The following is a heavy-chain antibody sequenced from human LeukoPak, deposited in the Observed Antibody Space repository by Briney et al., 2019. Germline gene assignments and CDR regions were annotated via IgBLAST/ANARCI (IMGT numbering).Heavy chain of an antibody. Sequence: SETLSLTCTVSGGSISSYYWSWIRQPAGKGLEWIGRIYTSGSTNYNPSLKSRVTMSVDTSKNQFSLKLSSVTAADTAVYYCARARGYYDSSGYYLTAFDIWGQGTMVTVSS. D-gene: IGHD3-22*01. V-gene: IGHV4-4*07. J-gene: IGHJ3*02. CDR3: ARARGYYDSSGYYLTAFDI. CDR1: GGSISSYY. CDR2: IYTSGST.